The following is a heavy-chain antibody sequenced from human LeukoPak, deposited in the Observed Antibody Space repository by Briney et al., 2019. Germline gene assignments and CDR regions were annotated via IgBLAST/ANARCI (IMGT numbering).Heavy chain of an antibody. Sequence: GGSLRLSCAASGFTVSSNYMSWVRKAPGKGLEWVSVIYSGGSTYYADSVKGRFTISRDNSKNTLYLQMNSLRAEDTAVYYCARGYYDSSGFPDYWGQGTLVTVSS. CDR2: IYSGGST. V-gene: IGHV3-53*01. CDR3: ARGYYDSSGFPDY. J-gene: IGHJ4*02. CDR1: GFTVSSNY. D-gene: IGHD3-22*01.